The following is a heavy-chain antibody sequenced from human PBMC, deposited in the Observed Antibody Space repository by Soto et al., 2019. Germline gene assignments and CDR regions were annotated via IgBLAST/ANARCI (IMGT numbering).Heavy chain of an antibody. Sequence: ASVEVSCKPSGDTFAAYGLQWVRQSPGQRLECMGWISTGNRATKYSQTFQDRATLTRDTSATIAYMELSSPRSQDTAPYYCARPAPRRQVPSPDWFEPCRQVIQVTVSS. CDR2: ISTGNRAT. CDR1: GDTFAAYG. CDR3: ARPAPRRQVPSPDWFEP. J-gene: IGHJ5*02. V-gene: IGHV1-3*04.